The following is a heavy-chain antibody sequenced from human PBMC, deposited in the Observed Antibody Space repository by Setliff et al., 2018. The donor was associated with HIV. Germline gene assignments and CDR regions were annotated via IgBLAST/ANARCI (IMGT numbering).Heavy chain of an antibody. CDR1: GGSVSDTSYY. D-gene: IGHD2-15*01. V-gene: IGHV4-39*02. Sequence: SETLSLTCTVSGGSVSDTSYYWGWIRQPPGKGLEWLANVYYSGGTYYNPSLNSRVTISVDTSKNHFSLKLSSVTAADTAVYYCARRAANGLFDYWGQGTLVTVSS. CDR3: ARRAANGLFDY. CDR2: VYYSGGT. J-gene: IGHJ4*02.